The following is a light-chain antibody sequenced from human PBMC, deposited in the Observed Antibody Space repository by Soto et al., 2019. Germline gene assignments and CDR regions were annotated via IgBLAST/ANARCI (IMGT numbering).Light chain of an antibody. CDR1: QDISKY. V-gene: IGKV1-33*01. CDR3: QQYDEIPFT. J-gene: IGKJ3*01. CDR2: DAS. Sequence: DIQMTQSPSSLSASVGDRVTITCQASQDISKYLNWYQHRPGKAPKVLIFDASNLETGVTSRFSGSGSERHFTLTITSLQPEDFATYYCQQYDEIPFTFGPGTTVDI.